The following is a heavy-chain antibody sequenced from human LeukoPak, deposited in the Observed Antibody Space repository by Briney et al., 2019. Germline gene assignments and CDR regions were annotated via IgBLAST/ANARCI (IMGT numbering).Heavy chain of an antibody. CDR1: GYTFTSYA. CDR2: INAGNGNT. J-gene: IGHJ5*02. V-gene: IGHV1-3*01. D-gene: IGHD3-9*01. Sequence: ASVKVSCKASGYTFTSYAMHWVRQAPGQRLEWMGWINAGNGNTKYSQKFQGRVTITRDTSASTAYMELSSLRSEDTAVYYCARDRFPYDIGTGMGNCFDPCGLGILVTV. CDR3: ARDRFPYDIGTGMGNCFDP.